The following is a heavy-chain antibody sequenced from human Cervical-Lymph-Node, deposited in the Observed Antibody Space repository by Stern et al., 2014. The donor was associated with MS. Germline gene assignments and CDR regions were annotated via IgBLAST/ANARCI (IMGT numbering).Heavy chain of an antibody. D-gene: IGHD1-26*01. CDR3: ARTYSGSYYSYYYGMDV. CDR2: IWYDGSNK. J-gene: IGHJ6*02. CDR1: GFTFSSYG. V-gene: IGHV3-33*01. Sequence: VQLVESGGGVVQPGRSLRLSWAASGFTFSSYGMHWVRQAPGKGLEWVAVIWYDGSNKYYADSVKGRFTISRDNSKNTLYLQMNSLRAEDTAVYYCARTYSGSYYSYYYGMDVWGQGTTVTVSS.